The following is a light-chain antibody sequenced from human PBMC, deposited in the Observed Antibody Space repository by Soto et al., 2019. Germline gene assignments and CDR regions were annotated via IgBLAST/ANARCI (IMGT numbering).Light chain of an antibody. CDR3: QQANSPPLT. CDR2: GAS. Sequence: DIQMTQSPSSVSAYVGDRVTITCRASQGISTWLAWYQQKPGRAPNLLIYGASSLQSGVPSRFSGSGSGTDFTHTISSLQPEDSATYYCQQANSPPLTFGGGTKVEIK. J-gene: IGKJ4*01. CDR1: QGISTW. V-gene: IGKV1D-12*01.